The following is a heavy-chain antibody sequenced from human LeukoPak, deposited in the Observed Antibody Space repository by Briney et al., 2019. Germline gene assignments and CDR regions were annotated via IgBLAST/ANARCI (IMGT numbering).Heavy chain of an antibody. CDR3: ARSPGIAAAGPWFDP. J-gene: IGHJ5*02. D-gene: IGHD6-13*01. CDR2: IYHSGST. Sequence: SETLSLTCTVSGGSISSGGYYWSWIRQPPGKGLEWIGYIYHSGSTYYNPSLKSRVTISLDRTKNQFSLKLSSVTAADTAVYYCARSPGIAAAGPWFDPWGQGTLVTVSS. V-gene: IGHV4-30-2*01. CDR1: GGSISSGGYY.